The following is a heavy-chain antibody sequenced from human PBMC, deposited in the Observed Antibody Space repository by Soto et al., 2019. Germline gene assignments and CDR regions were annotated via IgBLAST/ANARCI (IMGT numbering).Heavy chain of an antibody. CDR1: GGSFSGYY. CDR3: ARRRGTKGCSGGSCSPPNYGMDV. CDR2: INHSGST. J-gene: IGHJ6*02. Sequence: SETLSLTCAVYGGSFSGYYWSWIRQPPGKGLEWIGEINHSGSTNYNPSLMSRVTISVDTSKNQFSLKLSSVTAADTAVYYCARRRGTKGCSGGSCSPPNYGMDVWGQGTTVTVSS. D-gene: IGHD2-15*01. V-gene: IGHV4-34*01.